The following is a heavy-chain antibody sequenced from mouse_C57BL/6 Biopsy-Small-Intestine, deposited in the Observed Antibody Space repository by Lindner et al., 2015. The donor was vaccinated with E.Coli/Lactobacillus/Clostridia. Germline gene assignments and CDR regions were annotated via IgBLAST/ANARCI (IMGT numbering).Heavy chain of an antibody. CDR1: GFTFSDYG. V-gene: IGHV5-17*01. D-gene: IGHD2-3*01. CDR2: ISSGSSTI. Sequence: VQLQESGGGLVKPGGSLKLSCAASGFTFSDYGMHWVRQAPEKGLEWVAYISSGSSTIYYADTVKGRFTISRDNAKNTLFLQMTSLRSEDTAMYYCARGIYDGYYGTWFAYWGQGTLVTVSA. CDR3: ARGIYDGYYGTWFAY. J-gene: IGHJ3*01.